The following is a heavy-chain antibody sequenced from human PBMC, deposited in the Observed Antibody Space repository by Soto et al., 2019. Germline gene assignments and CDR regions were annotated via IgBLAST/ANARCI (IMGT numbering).Heavy chain of an antibody. CDR3: AREGPAPYYYYGMDV. CDR2: ISGYNGNT. J-gene: IGHJ6*02. V-gene: IGHV1-18*01. CDR1: DYSFTSYG. Sequence: QVQLEQSRGEVKKPGASVKVSFKTSDYSFTSYGISWVRQAPGQGLEWMGWISGYNGNTNYAQKLKGRLTMTTDTSTSTAYMELRSLTSDDTSVYYCAREGPAPYYYYGMDVWGQGSTVTVSS.